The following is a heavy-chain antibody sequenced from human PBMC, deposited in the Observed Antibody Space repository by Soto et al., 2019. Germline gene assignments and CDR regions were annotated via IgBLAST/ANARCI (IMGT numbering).Heavy chain of an antibody. D-gene: IGHD2-15*01. J-gene: IGHJ4*02. CDR3: ERAQLGYCSGGSCSPGDY. CDR1: GYTFTSYG. Sequence: QVQLVQSGAEVKKPGASVKVSCKASGYTFTSYGISWVRQAPGQGLEWMGWISAYNGNTNYAQKLQGRVTMTTDTSTTTAYMELRGLRSDDTAVYYCERAQLGYCSGGSCSPGDYWGQGTLVTVSS. V-gene: IGHV1-18*01. CDR2: ISAYNGNT.